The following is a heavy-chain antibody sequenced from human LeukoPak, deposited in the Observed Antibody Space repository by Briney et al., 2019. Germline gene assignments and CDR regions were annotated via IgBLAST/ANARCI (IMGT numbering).Heavy chain of an antibody. CDR1: GFTFSSYA. CDR3: AKDLFRYRIAVAGLDY. D-gene: IGHD6-19*01. CDR2: ISGSGGST. J-gene: IGHJ4*02. Sequence: PGGSLRLSCAASGFTFSSYAMSWVHQAPGKGLEWVSAISGSGGSTYYADSVKGRFTISRDNSKNTLYLQMNSLRAEDTAVYYCAKDLFRYRIAVAGLDYWGQGTLVTVSS. V-gene: IGHV3-23*01.